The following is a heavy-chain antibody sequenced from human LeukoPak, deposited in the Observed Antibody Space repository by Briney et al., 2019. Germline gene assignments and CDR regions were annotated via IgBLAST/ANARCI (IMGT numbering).Heavy chain of an antibody. J-gene: IGHJ4*02. V-gene: IGHV3-21*01. CDR1: GFTFSSYS. Sequence: GGSLRLSCAASGFTFSSYSMNWVRQAPGKGLEWVSSISSSSSYIYYADSVKGRFTISRDNAKNTLYLQMNSLRVEDTAVYYCARRGAVPGTGDYWGQGTLVTVSS. CDR2: ISSSSSYI. D-gene: IGHD6-19*01. CDR3: ARRGAVPGTGDY.